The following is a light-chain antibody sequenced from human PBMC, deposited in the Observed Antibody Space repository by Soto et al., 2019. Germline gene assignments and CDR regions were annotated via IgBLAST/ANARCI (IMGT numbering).Light chain of an antibody. J-gene: IGKJ3*01. Sequence: DIQMTQSPSSLSASVGDRVTITCRANQDISNFLAWYQQKPEKVPKLLIYAASILQSGVPFRFSGSGSGTDFTLTISSLQPEDVAPYYCQKYNSAPPIIFGPGTKVDIK. CDR2: AAS. V-gene: IGKV1-27*01. CDR3: QKYNSAPPII. CDR1: QDISNF.